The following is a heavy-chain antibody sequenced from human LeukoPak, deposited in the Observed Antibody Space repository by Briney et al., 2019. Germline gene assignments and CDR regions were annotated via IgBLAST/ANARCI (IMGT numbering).Heavy chain of an antibody. CDR3: ARDARITIFGVVIISAVESVSMDV. Sequence: EASVKVSCKASGYTFTGYYMHWVRQAPGQGLEWMGWINPNSGGTNYAQKFQGRVTMTRDTSISTAYMELSRLRSDDTAVYYCARDARITIFGVVIISAVESVSMDVWGKGTTVTVSS. CDR1: GYTFTGYY. J-gene: IGHJ6*03. CDR2: INPNSGGT. V-gene: IGHV1-2*02. D-gene: IGHD3-3*01.